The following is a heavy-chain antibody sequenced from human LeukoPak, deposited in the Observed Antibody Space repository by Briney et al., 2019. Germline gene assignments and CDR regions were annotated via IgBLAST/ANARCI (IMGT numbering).Heavy chain of an antibody. J-gene: IGHJ4*02. CDR2: IYSGGST. V-gene: IGHV3-66*02. CDR1: GFTVGSNY. CDR3: AGNNYASGTFLVY. D-gene: IGHD3-10*01. Sequence: GGSLRLSCAASGFTVGSNYMNWVRQAPGKGFEWVSSIYSGGSTDYADSVKGRFTNSRDSSKNTVYLQMNSLRGDDTAVYFCAGNNYASGTFLVYWGQGTLVTVSS.